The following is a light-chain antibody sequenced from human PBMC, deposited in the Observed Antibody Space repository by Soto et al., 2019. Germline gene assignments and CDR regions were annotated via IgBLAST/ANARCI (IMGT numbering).Light chain of an antibody. CDR3: KYYGSSIT. V-gene: IGKV3-20*01. J-gene: IGKJ4*02. CDR2: GAS. CDR1: QSVSSSY. Sequence: EIVLTQSPGTLSLSPGERATLSCSARQSVSSSYLAWYKQKPGQAPRLLIYGASSRTAGIPDRFSGSGSGTDLTLTFSRLEPEDFAVYYCKYYGSSITFGGGTKVDIK.